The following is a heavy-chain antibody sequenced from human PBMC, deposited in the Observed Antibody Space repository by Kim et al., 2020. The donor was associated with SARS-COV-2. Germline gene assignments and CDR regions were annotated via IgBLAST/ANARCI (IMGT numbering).Heavy chain of an antibody. J-gene: IGHJ5*02. V-gene: IGHV3-33*01. CDR1: GFTFSNYG. CDR3: ARGTQSFDP. D-gene: IGHD1-1*01. Sequence: GGSLRLSCVASGFTFSNYGMHWVRQAPGKGLDWVAVISSDGSNEFYGDSVKGRFTISRDNSNNMVYLQMNSLRAEDTTVYYCARGTQSFDPWGQGTMVTV. CDR2: ISSDGSNE.